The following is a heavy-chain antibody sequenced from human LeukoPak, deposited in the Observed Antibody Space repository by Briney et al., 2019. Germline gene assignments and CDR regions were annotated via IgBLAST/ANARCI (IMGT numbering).Heavy chain of an antibody. CDR3: ARFLGRITISGVVPYGMDV. V-gene: IGHV3-53*04. D-gene: IGHD3-3*01. CDR2: IYSAGGT. J-gene: IGHJ6*02. CDR1: GFTVSSNY. Sequence: GGSLRLSCAASGFTVSSNYMTWVRQAQGKGLEWVSLIYSAGGTYYTDSVKGRFTISRHSSKNTLYLQMNSLRGEDTAVYYCARFLGRITISGVVPYGMDVWGQGTTVTVSS.